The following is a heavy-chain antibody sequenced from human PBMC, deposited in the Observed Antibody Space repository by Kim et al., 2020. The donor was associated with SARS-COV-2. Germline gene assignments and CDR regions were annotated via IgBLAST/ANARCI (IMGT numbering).Heavy chain of an antibody. Sequence: ASVKVSCKASGYTFTIYAIHWVRQPPGQRLEWMGWINAGNGDTKYSQKFQGRVTLTRDTSASTAYMELSSLTSEDTAVYYCARGGSSTWIDYWGQGTLVTVSS. D-gene: IGHD6-13*01. CDR1: GYTFTIYA. V-gene: IGHV1-3*01. CDR3: ARGGSSTWIDY. J-gene: IGHJ4*02. CDR2: INAGNGDT.